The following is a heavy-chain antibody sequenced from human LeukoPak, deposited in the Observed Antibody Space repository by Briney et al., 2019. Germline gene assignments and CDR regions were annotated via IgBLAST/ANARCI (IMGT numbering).Heavy chain of an antibody. V-gene: IGHV4-59*01. CDR3: AINIVVVPADIPDYYYYYMDV. J-gene: IGHJ6*03. CDR2: IYYSGST. Sequence: SETLSLTCTVSGDSISSYYWSWIRQPPAKGLEWIGYIYYSGSTSYNPSLKSRVTISVDTSKNQFSLKLSSVTAADTAVYYCAINIVVVPADIPDYYYYYMDVWGKGTTVTVSS. D-gene: IGHD2-2*01. CDR1: GDSISSYY.